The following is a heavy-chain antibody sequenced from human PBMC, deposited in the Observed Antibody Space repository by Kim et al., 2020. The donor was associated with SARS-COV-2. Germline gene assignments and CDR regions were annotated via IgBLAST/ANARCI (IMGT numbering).Heavy chain of an antibody. J-gene: IGHJ4*02. Sequence: KGRFTNSRDNSKNTLYLQMNSLRAEDTAVYYCARDLENYYGSGSYLDYWGQGTLVTVSS. CDR3: ARDLENYYGSGSYLDY. D-gene: IGHD3-10*01. V-gene: IGHV3-30*01.